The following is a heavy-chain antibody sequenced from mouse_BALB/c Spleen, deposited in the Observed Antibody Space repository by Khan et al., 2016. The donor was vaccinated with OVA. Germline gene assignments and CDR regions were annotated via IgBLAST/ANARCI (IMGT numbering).Heavy chain of an antibody. Sequence: EVQLQQSGPELVKPGASMKISCKASGYSFTDYSMNWVKQSHGKNLEWIGLINPYNGGKTYNQKFKGKATLTVNKSSSTAYMEFLSLTSEDTAVYYCARGNDSGSSSWFAYWGQGTLVTVSA. D-gene: IGHD1-1*01. CDR2: INPYNGGK. J-gene: IGHJ3*01. CDR3: ARGNDSGSSSWFAY. V-gene: IGHV1-26*01. CDR1: GYSFTDYS.